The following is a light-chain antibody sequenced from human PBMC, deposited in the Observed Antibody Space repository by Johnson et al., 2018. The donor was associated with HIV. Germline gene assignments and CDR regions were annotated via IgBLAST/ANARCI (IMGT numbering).Light chain of an antibody. Sequence: QSVLTQPPSVSAAPGQKVTISCSGSSSNIGNNYVSWYQQLPGTAPKLLIYENNKRPSGIPDRFSGSKSGQSATLGITGLQNGDEADYYCGTWDSSLSSHYVFGTGTKVTVL. J-gene: IGLJ1*01. CDR3: GTWDSSLSSHYV. V-gene: IGLV1-51*02. CDR2: ENN. CDR1: SSNIGNNY.